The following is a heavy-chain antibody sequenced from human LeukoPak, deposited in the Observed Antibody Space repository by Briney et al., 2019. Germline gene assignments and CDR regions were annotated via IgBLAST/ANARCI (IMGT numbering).Heavy chain of an antibody. J-gene: IGHJ4*02. Sequence: GGSLRLSCEASGLTFSSYAMSWVRQAPGKGLEWVSVFSGGDSSTYCEHSVKGQFTISRDNSKNTLYLQMNSLRVEDTAVYYCAKHRGSYGDFIFLDFWGQGTLVTVSS. CDR1: GLTFSSYA. CDR2: FSGGDSST. V-gene: IGHV3-23*01. D-gene: IGHD2-21*02. CDR3: AKHRGSYGDFIFLDF.